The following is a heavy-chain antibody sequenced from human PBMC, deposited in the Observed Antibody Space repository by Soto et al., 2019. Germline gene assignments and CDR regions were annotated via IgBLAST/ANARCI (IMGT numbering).Heavy chain of an antibody. D-gene: IGHD2-2*01. J-gene: IGHJ6*02. V-gene: IGHV5-51*01. Sequence: GESLKISCKGSGYSFTSYWIGWVRQMPGKGLEWMGIIYPGDSDTRYSPSFQGQVTISADKSISTAYLQWSSLKASDTAMYYCARYFVEAVPAAIPLSSGWDYYYGMDVWGQGTTVTVSS. CDR1: GYSFTSYW. CDR3: ARYFVEAVPAAIPLSSGWDYYYGMDV. CDR2: IYPGDSDT.